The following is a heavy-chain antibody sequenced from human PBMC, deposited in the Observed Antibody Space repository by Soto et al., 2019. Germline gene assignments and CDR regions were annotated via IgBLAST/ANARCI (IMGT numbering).Heavy chain of an antibody. CDR3: AKDLSTGSSGWHLFDY. Sequence: GGSLSLSCAASGFTFSSYGMHWVRQAPGKGLEWVAVISYDGSNKYYADSVKGRFTISRDNSKNTLYLQMNSLRAEDTAVYYCAKDLSTGSSGWHLFDYWGQGTLVTVSS. D-gene: IGHD6-19*01. J-gene: IGHJ4*02. CDR2: ISYDGSNK. CDR1: GFTFSSYG. V-gene: IGHV3-30*18.